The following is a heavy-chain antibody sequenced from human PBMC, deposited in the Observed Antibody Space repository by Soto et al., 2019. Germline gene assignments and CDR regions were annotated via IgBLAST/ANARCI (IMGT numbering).Heavy chain of an antibody. Sequence: GGSLRLSCAVSGFDVSSNYMSWVRQAPGKGLEWVSVLYSGGSIYYADSVKGRFTISRDNSKNTLYLQMNSLRAEDTAVYYCASDSQVGYSSSWTYYFDYWGQGTLVTVSS. CDR3: ASDSQVGYSSSWTYYFDY. CDR1: GFDVSSNY. J-gene: IGHJ4*02. V-gene: IGHV3-66*01. D-gene: IGHD6-13*01. CDR2: LYSGGSI.